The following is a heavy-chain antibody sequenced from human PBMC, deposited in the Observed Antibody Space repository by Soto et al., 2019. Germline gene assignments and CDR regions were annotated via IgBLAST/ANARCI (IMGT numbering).Heavy chain of an antibody. Sequence: ASVTVSCKASGYTFTSYYRQWVRQAPGQGLEWMGIINPSGGTSYAQKFQGRVTMTRDTSTSSVYMDLNSLKTEDTAVYYCTTEGAPMRRGRHYWGQGTLVTVSS. J-gene: IGHJ4*02. CDR1: GYTFTSYY. CDR2: INPSGGT. V-gene: IGHV1-46*01. CDR3: TTEGAPMRRGRHY. D-gene: IGHD5-12*01.